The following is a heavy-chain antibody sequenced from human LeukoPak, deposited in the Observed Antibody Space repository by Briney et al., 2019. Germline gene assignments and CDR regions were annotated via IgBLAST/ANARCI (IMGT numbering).Heavy chain of an antibody. Sequence: GGSLRLSCAGLGFTFSSAWMNWVRQAPGKGLDWVAIINQDGSETYYVDSVKGRFTISRGNAKNLVYLQMNSLRAEDTAVYYCAKDSAPVLRYFDWLSMLDYWGQGTLVTVSS. CDR3: AKDSAPVLRYFDWLSMLDY. CDR2: INQDGSET. CDR1: GFTFSSAW. J-gene: IGHJ4*02. D-gene: IGHD3-9*01. V-gene: IGHV3-7*03.